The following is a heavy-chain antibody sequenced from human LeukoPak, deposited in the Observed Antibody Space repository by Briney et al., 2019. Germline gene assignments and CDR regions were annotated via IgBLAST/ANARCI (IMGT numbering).Heavy chain of an antibody. Sequence: ASVKVSCKASGYTFTSYGISWVRQAPGQGLEWMGWISAYNGNTNYAQKLQGRVTMTTDASTSTAYMELRSLRSDDTAVYYCARGGGYSGYDIDPYFDYWGQGTLVTVSS. D-gene: IGHD5-12*01. J-gene: IGHJ4*02. CDR1: GYTFTSYG. CDR2: ISAYNGNT. V-gene: IGHV1-18*01. CDR3: ARGGGYSGYDIDPYFDY.